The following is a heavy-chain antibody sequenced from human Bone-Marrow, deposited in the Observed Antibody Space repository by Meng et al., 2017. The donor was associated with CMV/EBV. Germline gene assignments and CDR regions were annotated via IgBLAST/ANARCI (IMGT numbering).Heavy chain of an antibody. CDR3: ASGFVLLWFGEFGSFDY. CDR2: IYYSGST. D-gene: IGHD3-10*01. V-gene: IGHV4-34*01. J-gene: IGHJ4*02. CDR1: GGSFSGYY. Sequence: GSLRLSCAVHGGSFSGYYWGWIRQPPGKGLEWIGSIYYSGSTYYNPSLKSRVTISVDTSKNQFSLKLSSVTAADTAVYYCASGFVLLWFGEFGSFDYWGQGTLVTVSS.